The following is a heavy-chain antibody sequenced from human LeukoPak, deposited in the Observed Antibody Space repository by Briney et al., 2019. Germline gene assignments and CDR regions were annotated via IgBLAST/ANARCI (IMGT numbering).Heavy chain of an antibody. D-gene: IGHD3-22*01. CDR2: IYYSGST. CDR1: GGSISSSSYY. V-gene: IGHV4-39*07. J-gene: IGHJ6*02. Sequence: SETLSLTCTVSGGSISSSSYYWGWIRQPPGKGLEWIGSIYYSGSTYYNPSLKSRVTISVDTSKNQFSLKLSSVTAADTAVYYCARDLMDYYDSSGLRLGMDVWGQGTTVAVSS. CDR3: ARDLMDYYDSSGLRLGMDV.